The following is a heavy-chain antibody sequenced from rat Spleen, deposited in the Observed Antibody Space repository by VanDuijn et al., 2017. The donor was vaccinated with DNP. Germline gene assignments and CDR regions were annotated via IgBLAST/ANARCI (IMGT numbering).Heavy chain of an antibody. V-gene: IGHV5-7*01. J-gene: IGHJ2*01. Sequence: EVQLVESGGGLVQPGRSLKLSCAVSGITFSDHNMAWVRQAPAKGLEWVATISYDGSSTYYRDSVKGRFTISRDNAKSTLYLQMDSLRSEDTATYYCATAGSYGFDYWGQGVMVTVSS. CDR3: ATAGSYGFDY. CDR2: ISYDGSST. D-gene: IGHD1-2*01. CDR1: GITFSDHN.